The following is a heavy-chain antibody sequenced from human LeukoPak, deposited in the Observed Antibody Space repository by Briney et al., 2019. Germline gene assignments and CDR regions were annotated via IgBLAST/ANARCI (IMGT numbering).Heavy chain of an antibody. CDR1: GFTFSIYS. D-gene: IGHD2-21*02. CDR3: ARDHNVVVTRGGLDY. Sequence: GGSLRLSCAASGFTFSIYSMNWVRQAPGEGLEWVSSISSSSSYIYYADSVQGRFTISRDNAKNSLYLQMNSLRAEDTAVYYCARDHNVVVTRGGLDYWGQGTLVTVSS. V-gene: IGHV3-21*01. CDR2: ISSSSSYI. J-gene: IGHJ4*02.